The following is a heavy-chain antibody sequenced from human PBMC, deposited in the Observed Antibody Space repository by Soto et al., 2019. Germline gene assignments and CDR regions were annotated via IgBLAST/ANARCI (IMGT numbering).Heavy chain of an antibody. V-gene: IGHV4-30-2*01. D-gene: IGHD5-18*01. CDR1: GGSISSGGYS. CDR3: ARANVATAMVFDY. CDR2: IYHSGST. J-gene: IGHJ4*02. Sequence: QLQLQESGSGLVKPSQTLSLTCAVSGGSISSGGYSWSWIRQPPGKGLEWIGYIYHSGSTYYNPSLKSRVTISVDRSKTQFSLKLSSVAAADTAVYYCARANVATAMVFDYWGQGTLVTVSS.